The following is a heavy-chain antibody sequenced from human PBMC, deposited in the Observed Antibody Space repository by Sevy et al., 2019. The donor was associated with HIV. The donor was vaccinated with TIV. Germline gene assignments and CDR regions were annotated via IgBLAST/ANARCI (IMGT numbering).Heavy chain of an antibody. V-gene: IGHV3-23*01. Sequence: GESLKISCAASGFTFSNHAINWVRPAPGKELEWVSVISGSGGHTYHADSVKGRFTISRDNSKNTVYLQMNSLRAEDTALYYCAKDLGTVGLTVRGFDYWGQGTLVTVSS. CDR2: ISGSGGHT. CDR3: AKDLGTVGLTVRGFDY. J-gene: IGHJ4*02. CDR1: GFTFSNHA. D-gene: IGHD1-26*01.